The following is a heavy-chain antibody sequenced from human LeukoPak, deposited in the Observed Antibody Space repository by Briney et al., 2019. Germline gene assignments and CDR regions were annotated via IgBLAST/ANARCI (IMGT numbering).Heavy chain of an antibody. J-gene: IGHJ4*02. CDR2: ISGSGGST. Sequence: GGSLRLSCAASGFTFSSYAMSWVRQAPGKGLEWVSAISGSGGSTYYADSVKGRFTISRDNSKNTLYLQMNSLRAEDTAVYYCAKDPSYYYGSGTRFDYWGQGTLVTVSS. CDR3: AKDPSYYYGSGTRFDY. V-gene: IGHV3-23*01. D-gene: IGHD3-10*01. CDR1: GFTFSSYA.